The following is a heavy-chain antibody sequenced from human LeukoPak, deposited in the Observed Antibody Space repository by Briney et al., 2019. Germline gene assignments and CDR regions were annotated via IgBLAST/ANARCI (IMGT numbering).Heavy chain of an antibody. CDR1: GGSISSSNW. Sequence: PSGTLSLTCAVSGGSISSSNWWSWVRQPPGKGLEWIGEIYHSGSTNYNPSLKSRVTISVDKSKNQFSLKLSSVTAADTAVYYCARGNWAYYYDSSGPYFDYWGQGTLVTVSS. D-gene: IGHD3-22*01. V-gene: IGHV4-4*02. J-gene: IGHJ4*02. CDR3: ARGNWAYYYDSSGPYFDY. CDR2: IYHSGST.